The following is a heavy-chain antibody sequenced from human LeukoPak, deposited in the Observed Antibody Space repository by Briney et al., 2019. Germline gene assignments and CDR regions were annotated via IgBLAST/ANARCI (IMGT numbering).Heavy chain of an antibody. CDR1: GFTFSSYA. J-gene: IGHJ3*02. V-gene: IGHV3-30-3*01. CDR3: ATSDSSSWGHDAFDI. D-gene: IGHD6-13*01. CDR2: ISYDGSNK. Sequence: GGSLRLSCAASGFTFSSYAMHWVRQAPGKGLEWVAVISYDGSNKYYADSVKGRFTISRDNSKNTLYLQMNSLRAEDTAVYYCATSDSSSWGHDAFDIWGQGTMVTVSS.